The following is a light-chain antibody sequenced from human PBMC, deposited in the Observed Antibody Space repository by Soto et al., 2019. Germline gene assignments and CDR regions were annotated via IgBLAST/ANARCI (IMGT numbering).Light chain of an antibody. CDR1: QSGPID. V-gene: IGKV3-11*01. CDR3: QQRSQWPWT. J-gene: IGKJ1*01. CDR2: DAS. Sequence: EIVLTQSPATLPLSPGERAILSCRASQSGPIDLAWYQQKPGQAPRLLIFDASKRATGIPGRFSGDGSGTDFTLTINSPEPGDCAIDYCQQRSQWPWTLGQGTKVEIK.